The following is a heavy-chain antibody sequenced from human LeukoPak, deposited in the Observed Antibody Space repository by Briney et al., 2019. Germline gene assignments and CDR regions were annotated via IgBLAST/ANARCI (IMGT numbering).Heavy chain of an antibody. CDR2: INHSGST. CDR3: ARGVGVYSNHPTYYYYYYMDV. CDR1: GFTFSSYE. D-gene: IGHD4-11*01. Sequence: NPGGSLRLSCAASGFTFSSYEMNWVRQAPGKGLEWIGEINHSGSTNYIPSLKSRVTISVDTSKNQFPLKLSSVTAADTAVYYCARGVGVYSNHPTYYYYYYMDVWGKGTTVTVSS. J-gene: IGHJ6*03. V-gene: IGHV4-34*01.